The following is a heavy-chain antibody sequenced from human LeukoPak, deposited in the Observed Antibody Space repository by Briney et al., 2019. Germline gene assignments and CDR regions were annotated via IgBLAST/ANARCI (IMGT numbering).Heavy chain of an antibody. CDR1: GYTFTSYG. CDR2: INAGNGNT. CDR3: ARTEWELLWYFDY. D-gene: IGHD1-26*01. V-gene: IGHV1-3*01. J-gene: IGHJ4*02. Sequence: ASVKVSCKASGYTFTSYGISWVRQAPGQGLEWMGWINAGNGNTKYLQKFQGRVTITRDTSASTAYMELSSLRSEDTAVYYCARTEWELLWYFDYWGQGTLVTVSS.